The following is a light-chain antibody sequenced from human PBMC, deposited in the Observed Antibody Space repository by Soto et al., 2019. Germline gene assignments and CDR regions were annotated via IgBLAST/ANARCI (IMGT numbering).Light chain of an antibody. CDR3: QQFNSYLRT. CDR1: QGISSA. CDR2: DAS. Sequence: AIQLTQSPSSLSASVGDRVTITCRASQGISSALAWYQQKPGKAPKLLIYDASSLESGVPSRFSGSGSGTDFTLTISSLQPEDFATYFCQQFNSYLRTFGKGTKVEIK. J-gene: IGKJ1*01. V-gene: IGKV1-13*02.